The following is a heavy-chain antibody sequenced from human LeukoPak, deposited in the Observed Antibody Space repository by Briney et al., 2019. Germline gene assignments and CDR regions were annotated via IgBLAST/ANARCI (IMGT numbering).Heavy chain of an antibody. V-gene: IGHV3-53*01. CDR2: IYSDGST. CDR3: AKATGTFYYFDY. J-gene: IGHJ4*02. CDR1: GFTVSSNY. D-gene: IGHD1-1*01. Sequence: PGGSLRLSCAASGFTVSSNYMSWVRQAPGKGLEWVSVIYSDGSTYYADSVKGRFTISRDNSKNTLYLQMNSLRAEDTAVYYCAKATGTFYYFDYWGQGTLVTVSS.